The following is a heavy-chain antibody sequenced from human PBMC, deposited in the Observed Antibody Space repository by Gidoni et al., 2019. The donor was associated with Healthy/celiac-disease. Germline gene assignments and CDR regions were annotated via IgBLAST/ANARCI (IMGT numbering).Heavy chain of an antibody. CDR2: ISYDGSNK. CDR3: ARDLVVVPAAILNY. CDR1: GFTFRSYA. J-gene: IGHJ4*02. D-gene: IGHD2-2*02. Sequence: QVQLVESGGGVVQPGRSLRLSCAASGFTFRSYAMHWVRQAPGKGLEWVAVISYDGSNKDYADSVKGRFTISRDNSKNTLYLQMNSLRAEDTAVYYCARDLVVVPAAILNYWGQGTLVTVSS. V-gene: IGHV3-30-3*01.